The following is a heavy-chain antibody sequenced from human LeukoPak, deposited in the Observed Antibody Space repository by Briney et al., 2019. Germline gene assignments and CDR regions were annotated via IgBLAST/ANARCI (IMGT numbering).Heavy chain of an antibody. CDR3: ARHSGSSSWGSFDY. Sequence: SETLSLTCTVSGGSISSYYWSWIRQPPGKGLEWIGYIYYSGSTNYNPSLKSRVTISVDTSKNQFSLRLSSVTAADTAVYYCARHSGSSSWGSFDYWGQGTLVTVSS. D-gene: IGHD6-13*01. J-gene: IGHJ4*02. CDR1: GGSISSYY. CDR2: IYYSGST. V-gene: IGHV4-59*08.